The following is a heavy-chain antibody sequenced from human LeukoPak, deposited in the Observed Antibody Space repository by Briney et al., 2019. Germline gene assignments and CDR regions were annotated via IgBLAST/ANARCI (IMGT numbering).Heavy chain of an antibody. CDR2: MLGSGGST. CDR3: AKWGDYDVLTGYYVPDY. Sequence: GDLRLSFAASGFPFSNYAMSWDREAPGKGLGWVSAMLGSGGSTYYADSVKGRFTVSRDNSKTTLYLQMNSLRAEDTALYYCAKWGDYDVLTGYYVPDYWGQGTLVTVSS. D-gene: IGHD3-9*01. CDR1: GFPFSNYA. J-gene: IGHJ4*02. V-gene: IGHV3-23*01.